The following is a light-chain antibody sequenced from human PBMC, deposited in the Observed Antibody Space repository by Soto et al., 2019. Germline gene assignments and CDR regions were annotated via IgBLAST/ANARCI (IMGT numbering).Light chain of an antibody. V-gene: IGKV3-15*01. CDR3: QEYDIWPPWT. Sequence: EIGMTQSPATLSVSPGERATLSCRSSQSVGRKLAWDQQKPGQAPRLLIYDASNRAMGVPARFRGSGSGTEFTLTVSSLQSEDVAVYHYQEYDIWPPWTFGQGTKVDI. CDR1: QSVGRK. CDR2: DAS. J-gene: IGKJ1*01.